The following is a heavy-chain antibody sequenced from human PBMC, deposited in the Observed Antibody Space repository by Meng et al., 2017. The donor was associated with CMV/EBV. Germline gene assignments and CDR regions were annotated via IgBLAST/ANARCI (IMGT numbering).Heavy chain of an antibody. Sequence: GESLKISCTASGFTFSNYEMNWVRQAPGKGLEWVSHISPNGSTTYYADSMKGRFTISRDNAKNSLYLQMNSLREEDTAVYYCARVGRWGGYWGQGTLVTVSS. V-gene: IGHV3-48*03. CDR3: ARVGRWGGY. CDR1: GFTFSNYE. D-gene: IGHD4-23*01. J-gene: IGHJ4*02. CDR2: ISPNGSTT.